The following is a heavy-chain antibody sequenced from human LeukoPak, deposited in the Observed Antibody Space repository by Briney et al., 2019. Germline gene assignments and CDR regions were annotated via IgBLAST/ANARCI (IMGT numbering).Heavy chain of an antibody. CDR1: GGSFSGYY. CDR3: ARGGRWQAYYYYYYYMDV. Sequence: SETLSLTCAVYGGSFSGYYWSWIRQPPGKGLEWIGEINHSGSTNYNPSLKSRVTISVDTSKNQFSLKLSSVTAADTAVYYCARGGRWQAYYYYYYYMDVWGKGTTVTVSS. D-gene: IGHD5-24*01. J-gene: IGHJ6*03. V-gene: IGHV4-34*01. CDR2: INHSGST.